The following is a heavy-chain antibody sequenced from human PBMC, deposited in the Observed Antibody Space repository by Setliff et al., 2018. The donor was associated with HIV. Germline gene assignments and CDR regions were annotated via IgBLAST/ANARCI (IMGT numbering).Heavy chain of an antibody. CDR3: ARVQRVVSSNVGLDY. J-gene: IGHJ4*02. CDR2: ISGYSGNT. CDR1: GYTFTSYC. D-gene: IGHD6-19*01. Sequence: ASVKVSCKASGYTFTSYCISWLRQAPGQGLEWMGWISGYSGNTNYAQKFQDRVTMTTDPPTSTVYMELRSLRSDDTAVYYCARVQRVVSSNVGLDYWGQGTLVTVSS. V-gene: IGHV1-18*01.